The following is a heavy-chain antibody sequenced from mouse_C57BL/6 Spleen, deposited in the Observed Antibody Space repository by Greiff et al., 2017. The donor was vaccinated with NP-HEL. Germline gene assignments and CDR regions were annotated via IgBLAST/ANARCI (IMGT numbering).Heavy chain of an antibody. CDR2: INPSNGGT. J-gene: IGHJ4*01. CDR3: ARGFYDYDEGYYAMDY. V-gene: IGHV1-53*01. CDR1: GYTFTSYW. D-gene: IGHD2-4*01. Sequence: VQLQQSGTELVKPGASVKLSCKASGYTFTSYWMHWVKQRPGQGLEWIGNINPSNGGTNYNEKFKSKATLTVDKSSSTAYMQLSSLTSEDSAVYYCARGFYDYDEGYYAMDYWGQGTSVTVSS.